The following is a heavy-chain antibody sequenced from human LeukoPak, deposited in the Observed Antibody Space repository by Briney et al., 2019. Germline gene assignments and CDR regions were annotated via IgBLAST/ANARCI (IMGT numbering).Heavy chain of an antibody. J-gene: IGHJ3*02. CDR3: ARLPYCSSTTCYRGAFGI. CDR1: GGSISSYY. Sequence: SETLSLTCTVSGGSISSYYWSWIRQPPGKGLEWIGYIYYSGSTNYNPSLKSRVTISVDTSKNQFSLKLSSVTAADTAVYYCARLPYCSSTTCYRGAFGIWGQGTMVTVSS. D-gene: IGHD2-2*01. V-gene: IGHV4-59*08. CDR2: IYYSGST.